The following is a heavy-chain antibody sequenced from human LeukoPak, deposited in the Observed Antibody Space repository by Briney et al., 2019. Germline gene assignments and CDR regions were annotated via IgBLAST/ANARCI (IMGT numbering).Heavy chain of an antibody. J-gene: IGHJ4*02. D-gene: IGHD5-24*01. CDR1: GYTFTDYY. V-gene: IGHV1-2*02. Sequence: AASVKVSCKASGYTFTDYYIYWVRQAPGQGLEWMGWISPNSGDTRYAQNFQGRVTMTRDTSINTAYMELTGLRSDDTAVYYCVRGRGDGPSFDYWGQGTLVTVSS. CDR2: ISPNSGDT. CDR3: VRGRGDGPSFDY.